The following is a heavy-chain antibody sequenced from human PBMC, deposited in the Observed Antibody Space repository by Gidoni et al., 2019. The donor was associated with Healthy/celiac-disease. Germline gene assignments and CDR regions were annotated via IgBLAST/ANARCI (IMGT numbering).Heavy chain of an antibody. CDR1: GGTFSSYA. V-gene: IGHV1-69*01. CDR2: IIPIFGTA. D-gene: IGHD6-6*01. Sequence: QVQLVQSGAEVKKPGSSVKVSCKASGGTFSSYAISWVRQAPGQGLEWMGGIIPIFGTANYAQKFQGRVTITADESTSTAYMELSSLRSEDTAVYYCARESKAYSSSATYGMDVWGQGTTVTVSS. CDR3: ARESKAYSSSATYGMDV. J-gene: IGHJ6*02.